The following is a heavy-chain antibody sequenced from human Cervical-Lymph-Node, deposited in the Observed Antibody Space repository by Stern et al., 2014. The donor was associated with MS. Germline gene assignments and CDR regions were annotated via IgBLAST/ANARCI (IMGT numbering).Heavy chain of an antibody. Sequence: VQLLQSGGGLVKPGGSVRLSCVVSGFTFGDYYMAWIRQAPGKGLEWLSYIRSTGSATHYADSVKGRFTVSRDNAERTLYLQINDLRAEDTAVYFCARAYGDHGLYYFDFWGQGTLVAVSS. CDR1: GFTFGDYY. J-gene: IGHJ4*02. CDR3: ARAYGDHGLYYFDF. D-gene: IGHD4-17*01. CDR2: IRSTGSAT. V-gene: IGHV3-11*01.